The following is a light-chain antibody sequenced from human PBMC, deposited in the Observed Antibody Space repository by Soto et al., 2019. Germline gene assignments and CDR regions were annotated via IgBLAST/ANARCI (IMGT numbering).Light chain of an antibody. Sequence: EILMTQSPATLAVSPGERATLSCGASQSVSSNLAWYQQKPGQAPRLLIYGASTRATGIPARFSGSGSGTEFTLTISSLQSEDFEVYYCQQRSAWPLTFGGGTRLEIK. CDR2: GAS. J-gene: IGKJ5*01. CDR1: QSVSSN. CDR3: QQRSAWPLT. V-gene: IGKV3-15*01.